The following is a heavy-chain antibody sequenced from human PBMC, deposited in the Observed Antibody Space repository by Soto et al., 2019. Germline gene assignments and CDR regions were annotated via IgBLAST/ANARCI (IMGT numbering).Heavy chain of an antibody. CDR1: EFTFSSYA. CDR2: ISGSGGRT. J-gene: IGHJ4*02. D-gene: IGHD6-13*01. CDR3: AKTLLSTSWYGLHDY. V-gene: IGHV3-23*01. Sequence: EVQLLESGGGLVQPGGSLRLSCAASEFTFSSYAMSWVRQPPGKGLEWVSTISGSGGRTYYADSAKGRFTISRDNSRNTLHLQMNSLRVEDTAVYYCAKTLLSTSWYGLHDYVSQGTLVTVSS.